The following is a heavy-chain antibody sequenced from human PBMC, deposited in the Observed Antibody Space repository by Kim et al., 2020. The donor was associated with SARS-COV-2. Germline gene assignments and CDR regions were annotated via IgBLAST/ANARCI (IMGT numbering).Heavy chain of an antibody. CDR3: ARDPIAAAGSYYFDY. V-gene: IGHV3-21*01. J-gene: IGHJ4*02. D-gene: IGHD6-13*01. Sequence: DSVKGRFTISRDNAKTSLYLQMISLRAEDTAVYYCARDPIAAAGSYYFDYWGQGTLVTVSS.